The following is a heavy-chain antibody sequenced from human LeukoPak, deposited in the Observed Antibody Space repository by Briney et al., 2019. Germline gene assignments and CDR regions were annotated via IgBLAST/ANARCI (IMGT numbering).Heavy chain of an antibody. D-gene: IGHD2-15*01. Sequence: PGGSLRLSCAASGFSFSDSWMDWVRQAPGKGLEWVANIKPDGSEIYYVDAVKGRFTISRDNAKNSLYLQMNSLRAEDTAVYYCTRSLVYWGQGILVTVPS. CDR3: TRSLVY. CDR1: GFSFSDSW. J-gene: IGHJ4*02. CDR2: IKPDGSEI. V-gene: IGHV3-7*02.